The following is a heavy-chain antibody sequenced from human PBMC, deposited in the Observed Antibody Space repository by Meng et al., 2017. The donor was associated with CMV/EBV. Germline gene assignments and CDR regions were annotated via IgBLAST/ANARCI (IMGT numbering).Heavy chain of an antibody. D-gene: IGHD1-26*01. Sequence: GESLKISCAASGFTFSSYWMSWVRQAPGKGLEWVANIKQDGSEKYYVDSVKGRFTISRDNAKNSLYLQMNSLRAEDTAVYYCAKGSYHDYWGQGTLVTVSS. CDR3: AKGSYHDY. J-gene: IGHJ4*02. CDR2: IKQDGSEK. CDR1: GFTFSSYW. V-gene: IGHV3-7*01.